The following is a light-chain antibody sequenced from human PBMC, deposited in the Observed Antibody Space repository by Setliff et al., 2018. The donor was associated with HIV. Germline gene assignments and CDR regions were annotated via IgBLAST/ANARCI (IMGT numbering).Light chain of an antibody. CDR3: CSYAGTKNFV. J-gene: IGLJ1*01. CDR1: SSDVGGYDY. CDR2: DVT. Sequence: QSALAQPRSVSGSPGQSVTISCSGTSSDVGGYDYVSWYQQHPGKAPKLIICDVTKRPAGVPDRFSGSKSGNTASLTISGLQGDDEADYYCCSYAGTKNFVFGIGTK. V-gene: IGLV2-11*01.